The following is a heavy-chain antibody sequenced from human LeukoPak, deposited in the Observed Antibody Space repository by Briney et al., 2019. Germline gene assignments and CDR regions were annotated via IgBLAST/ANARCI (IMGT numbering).Heavy chain of an antibody. J-gene: IGHJ4*02. CDR1: GGSFSGYY. CDR3: ARFPGYSSSHHDY. CDR2: INHGGSI. D-gene: IGHD6-13*01. Sequence: SETLPLTCAVYGGSFSGYYWSWIRQPPGKGLEWIGEINHGGSINYNPSLKSRVTISVDTSKNQFSLKLSSVTAADTAVYYCARFPGYSSSHHDYWGQGTLVTVSS. V-gene: IGHV4-34*01.